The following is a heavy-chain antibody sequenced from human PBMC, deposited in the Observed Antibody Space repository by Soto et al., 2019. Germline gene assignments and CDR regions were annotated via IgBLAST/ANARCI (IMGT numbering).Heavy chain of an antibody. V-gene: IGHV3-7*03. CDR2: IKRDGGEK. CDR3: ARLEWESTGYADY. Sequence: EVQVVESGGGLVQPGGSLRLSCAASGFTFGSNWMSWVRQAPGKGLEWVANIKRDGGEKYYVDSVKGRFSISRDNAKNKMYLQMTSLRADDTAVYYCARLEWESTGYADYWGQGTLVTVSS. D-gene: IGHD3-3*01. CDR1: GFTFGSNW. J-gene: IGHJ4*02.